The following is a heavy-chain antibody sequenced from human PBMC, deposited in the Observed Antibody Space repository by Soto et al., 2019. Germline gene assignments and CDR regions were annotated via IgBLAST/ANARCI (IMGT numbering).Heavy chain of an antibody. CDR3: ARALLTHDFWSGYRLDY. V-gene: IGHV3-33*01. D-gene: IGHD3-3*01. CDR2: IWYDGSNK. J-gene: IGHJ4*02. Sequence: QVQLVESGGGVVQPGRSLRLSCAASGFTFSSYGMHWVHQAPGKGLEWVAVIWYDGSNKYYADSVKGRFTISRDNSKNTLYLQMNSLRAEDTAVYYCARALLTHDFWSGYRLDYWGQGTLVTVSS. CDR1: GFTFSSYG.